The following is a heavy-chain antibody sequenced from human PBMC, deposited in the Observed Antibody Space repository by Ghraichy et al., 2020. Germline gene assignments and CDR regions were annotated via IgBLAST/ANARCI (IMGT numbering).Heavy chain of an antibody. J-gene: IGHJ3*02. CDR2: IKRDGSEK. D-gene: IGHD2/OR15-2a*01. CDR3: AGDHKSMGGLI. Sequence: GGSLRLSCAASGFTFSSYWMSWVRQAPGKGLEWVANIKRDGSEKYYVDSVKGRFTVSRDNAKTSLYLQMNSLRAGNTAVYYWAGDHKSMGGLIWGQGTMVTVSS. CDR1: GFTFSSYW. V-gene: IGHV3-7*01.